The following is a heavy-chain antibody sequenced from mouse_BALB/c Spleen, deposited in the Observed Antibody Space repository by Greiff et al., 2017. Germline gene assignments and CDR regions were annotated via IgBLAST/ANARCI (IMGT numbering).Heavy chain of an antibody. V-gene: IGHV1S81*02. Sequence: VQLQQSGAELVKPGASVKLSCKASGYTFTSYWMHWVKQRPGQGLEWIGEINPSNGRTNYNEKFKSKATLTVDKSSSTAYMQLSSLTSEDSAVYYCARNGNYYFDYWGQGTTLTVSS. D-gene: IGHD2-1*01. CDR2: INPSNGRT. CDR3: ARNGNYYFDY. J-gene: IGHJ2*01. CDR1: GYTFTSYW.